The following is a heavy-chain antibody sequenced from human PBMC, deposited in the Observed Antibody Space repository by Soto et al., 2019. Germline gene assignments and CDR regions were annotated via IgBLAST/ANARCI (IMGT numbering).Heavy chain of an antibody. J-gene: IGHJ6*02. CDR3: ASNGEMATHYRYYYYGMDV. CDR2: IIPIFGTA. CDR1: GGTFSSYA. D-gene: IGHD3-16*02. V-gene: IGHV1-69*01. Sequence: QVQLVQSGAEVKKPGSSVKVSCKASGGTFSSYAISWVRQAPGQGLEWMGGIIPIFGTANYAQKFQGRVTITADESTSTAYMELSSLRSEDTAVYYCASNGEMATHYRYYYYGMDVCGQGTTVTVSS.